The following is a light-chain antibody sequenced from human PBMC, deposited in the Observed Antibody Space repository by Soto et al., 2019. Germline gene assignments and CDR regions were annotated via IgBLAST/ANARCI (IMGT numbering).Light chain of an antibody. Sequence: DIQMTQSPSSLSASVGDRVTITFHASQDISNYLNWYQQKPGKAPKLLIYDASNLETGVPSRFSGSGSGTDFTFTISSLQPEDIATYYCQQYDNLPITFGQGTRLEIK. V-gene: IGKV1-33*01. CDR1: QDISNY. J-gene: IGKJ5*01. CDR2: DAS. CDR3: QQYDNLPIT.